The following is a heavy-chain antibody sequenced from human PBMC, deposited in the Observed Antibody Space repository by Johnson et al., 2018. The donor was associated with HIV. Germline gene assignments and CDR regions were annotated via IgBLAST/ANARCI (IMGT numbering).Heavy chain of an antibody. D-gene: IGHD6-19*01. CDR2: IYSGGST. V-gene: IGHV3-66*01. CDR3: ARAGGAVRVNGFDI. J-gene: IGHJ3*02. CDR1: GFTVSSNY. Sequence: MLLVESGGGLVQPGGSLRLSCAASGFTVSSNYMSWVRQAPGKGLEWVSVIYSGGSTYYAYSVKGRFTISRDNAKNSLYLQMNSLRGEDTALYYCARAGGAVRVNGFDIWGQGTMVTVSS.